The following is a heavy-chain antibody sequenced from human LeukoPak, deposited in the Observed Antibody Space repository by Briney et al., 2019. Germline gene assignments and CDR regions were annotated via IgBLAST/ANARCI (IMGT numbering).Heavy chain of an antibody. J-gene: IGHJ4*02. CDR1: GFTFNTYA. V-gene: IGHV3-23*01. CDR2: ISASDPGT. CDR3: AKAPAASCIGSNCYHFDW. D-gene: IGHD2-15*01. Sequence: GGSPRLSCAASGFTFNTYAMSWVRQAPGKRLEWVSAISASDPGTYYADSVKGRFTISRDNSKNTLFLQMNSLRAEDTAVYYCAKAPAASCIGSNCYHFDWWGQGTLVTVSS.